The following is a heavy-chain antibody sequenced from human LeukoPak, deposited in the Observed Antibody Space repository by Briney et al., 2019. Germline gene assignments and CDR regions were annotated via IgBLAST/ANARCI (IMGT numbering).Heavy chain of an antibody. V-gene: IGHV3-23*01. CDR2: ISGSGGST. CDR3: AKDLYDGYYDSSGYYGGFDY. D-gene: IGHD3-22*01. CDR1: GFTFSSYA. Sequence: SGRSLRLSCAASGFTFSSYAMSWVRQAPGKGLEWVSAISGSGGSTYYADSVKGRFTISRDNSKNTLYLQMNSLRAEDTAVYYCAKDLYDGYYDSSGYYGGFDYWGQGTLVTVSS. J-gene: IGHJ4*02.